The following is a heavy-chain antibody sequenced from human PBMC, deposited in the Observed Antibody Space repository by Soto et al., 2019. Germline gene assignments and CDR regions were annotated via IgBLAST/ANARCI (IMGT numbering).Heavy chain of an antibody. Sequence: PSETLSLTCAVYGGSFSGYYWSWIRQPPGKGLEWIGEINHSGSTNYNPSLKSRVTISVDTSKNQFSLKLSSVTAADTAVYYCARGRGAYCSSNSCYAISYYYYYYMDVWGKGTTVTV. CDR1: GGSFSGYY. J-gene: IGHJ6*03. V-gene: IGHV4-34*01. CDR2: INHSGST. D-gene: IGHD2-2*01. CDR3: ARGRGAYCSSNSCYAISYYYYYYMDV.